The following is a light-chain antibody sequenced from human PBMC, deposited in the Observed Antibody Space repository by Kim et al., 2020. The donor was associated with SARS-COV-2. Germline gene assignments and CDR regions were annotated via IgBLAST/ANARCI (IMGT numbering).Light chain of an antibody. CDR2: EVT. J-gene: IGLJ3*02. CDR1: SSDMGSHNF. CDR3: NSNVGGDNWV. V-gene: IGLV2-8*01. Sequence: GQAVTIPCTGSSSDMGSHNFVSWYQHHPGKAPKLLIYEVTKRPSGVPDRFSGSKSGNTASLTVSGLLDEDEADYYCNSNVGGDNWVFGGGTQLTVL.